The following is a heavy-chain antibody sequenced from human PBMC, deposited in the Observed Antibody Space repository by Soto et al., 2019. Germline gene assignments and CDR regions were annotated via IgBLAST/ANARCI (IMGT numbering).Heavy chain of an antibody. D-gene: IGHD5-12*01. CDR1: GFTFSSYS. V-gene: IGHV3-48*02. Sequence: PGGSLRLSCAASGFTFSSYSMNWVRQAPGKGLEWVSYISSSSSTIYYADSVKGRFTISRDNAKNSLYLQMNSLRDEDTAVYYCARDRVEMATIYYYGMDVWGQGTTVTVSS. CDR3: ARDRVEMATIYYYGMDV. CDR2: ISSSSSTI. J-gene: IGHJ6*02.